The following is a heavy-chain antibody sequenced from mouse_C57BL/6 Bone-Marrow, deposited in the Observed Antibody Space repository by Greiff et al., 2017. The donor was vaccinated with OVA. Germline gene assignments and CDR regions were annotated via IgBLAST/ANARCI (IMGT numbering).Heavy chain of an antibody. D-gene: IGHD1-1*01. CDR1: GFTFSSYA. V-gene: IGHV5-4*03. CDR2: ISDGGSYT. Sequence: EVKVVESGGGLVKPGGSLKLSCAASGFTFSSYAMSWVRQTPETRLEWVATISDGGSYTYYPDNVKGRFTISRDNAKNNLYLQMSHLKSEDTAMYYCARMEGDYYGSSYDYAMDYWGQGTSVTVSS. J-gene: IGHJ4*01. CDR3: ARMEGDYYGSSYDYAMDY.